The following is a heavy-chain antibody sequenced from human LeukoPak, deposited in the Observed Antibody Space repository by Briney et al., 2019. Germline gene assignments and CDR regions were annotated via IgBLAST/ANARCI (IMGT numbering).Heavy chain of an antibody. Sequence: SGGSLRLSCAASGFTFSSYWMSWVRQAPGKGLEWVANIKQDGSEKYYVDSVKGRFTISRDNAKNSLYLQMNSLRAEDTAVYYCAKDRHAPGRYCSSTTCFPFDPWGQGTLVTVSS. CDR3: AKDRHAPGRYCSSTTCFPFDP. CDR2: IKQDGSEK. D-gene: IGHD2-2*01. CDR1: GFTFSSYW. J-gene: IGHJ5*02. V-gene: IGHV3-7*03.